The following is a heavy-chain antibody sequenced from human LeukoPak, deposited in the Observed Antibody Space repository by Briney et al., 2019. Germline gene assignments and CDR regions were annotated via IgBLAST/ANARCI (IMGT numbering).Heavy chain of an antibody. Sequence: SETLSLTCTVSGGSISSTSYYWGWIRQPPGKGLEWIGYIYYSGSTNYNPSLKSRVTISVDTSKNQFSLKLSSVTAADPAVYYCARTPMVRGVIPHYYFDYWGQGTLVTVSS. CDR2: IYYSGST. CDR3: ARTPMVRGVIPHYYFDY. V-gene: IGHV4-61*05. CDR1: GGSISSTSYY. D-gene: IGHD3-10*01. J-gene: IGHJ4*02.